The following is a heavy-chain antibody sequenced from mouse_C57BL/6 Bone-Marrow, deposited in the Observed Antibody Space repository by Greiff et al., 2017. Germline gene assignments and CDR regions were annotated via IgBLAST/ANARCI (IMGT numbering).Heavy chain of an antibody. CDR2: FYPGSGSI. CDR1: GYTFTEYT. CDR3: ARHEEGGNPFDY. V-gene: IGHV1-62-2*01. D-gene: IGHD1-1*02. Sequence: VKLMESGAELVKPGASVKLSCKASGYTFTEYTIHWVKQRSGQGLEWIGWFYPGSGSIKYNEKFKDKATLTADKSSSTVYMELSRLTSEDSAVYFCARHEEGGNPFDYWGQGTTLTVSS. J-gene: IGHJ2*01.